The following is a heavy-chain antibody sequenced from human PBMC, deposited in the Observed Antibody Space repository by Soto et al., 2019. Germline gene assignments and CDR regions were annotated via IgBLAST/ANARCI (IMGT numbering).Heavy chain of an antibody. CDR3: VRESAASGPNWFDP. Sequence: SETLSLTCSVSGGSVTNGRSSWNWIRQSPGKGLEWIAYIYHSGSTYYNPSLRSRVTISVDRSENQFSLKLSSVTAADTAVYYCVRESAASGPNWFDPWGPGTLVT. J-gene: IGHJ5*02. D-gene: IGHD6-13*01. V-gene: IGHV4-30-2*06. CDR1: GGSVTNGRSS. CDR2: IYHSGST.